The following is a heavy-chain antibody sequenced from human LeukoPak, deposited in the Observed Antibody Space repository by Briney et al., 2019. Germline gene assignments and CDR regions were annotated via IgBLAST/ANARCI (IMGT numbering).Heavy chain of an antibody. D-gene: IGHD1-26*01. Sequence: GGSLRLSCAASGFTFSSYAMSWVRQAPEKGLEWVSTISGSGGGTYYADSVKGRFTISRDDSKNTLYLQMNSLRAEDTAVYYCAKDLGRYRDNYFDYWGQGTLVTVSS. CDR3: AKDLGRYRDNYFDY. V-gene: IGHV3-23*01. CDR2: ISGSGGGT. CDR1: GFTFSSYA. J-gene: IGHJ4*02.